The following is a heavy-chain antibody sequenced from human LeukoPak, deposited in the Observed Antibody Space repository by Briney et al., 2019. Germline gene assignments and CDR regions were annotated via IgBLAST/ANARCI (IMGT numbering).Heavy chain of an antibody. J-gene: IGHJ4*02. D-gene: IGHD1-1*01. CDR2: IIPIFGTA. CDR3: AKECECGMPFDY. CDR1: GGTFSSYA. V-gene: IGHV1-69*13. Sequence: GASVKVSCKASGGTFSSYAIGGVRQAPGQGLEWMGGIIPIFGTANYAQKFQGRVTITADESTSTAYMELSSLRSEDTAVYYCAKECECGMPFDYWGQGTLVTVSS.